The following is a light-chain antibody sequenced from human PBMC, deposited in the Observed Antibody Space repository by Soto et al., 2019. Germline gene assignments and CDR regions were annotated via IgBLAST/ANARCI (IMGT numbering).Light chain of an antibody. CDR2: AAS. J-gene: IGKJ1*01. Sequence: DIQLTQSPSFLSASVGDRVTITCRASQGISGYLVWYQQKPGKAPKLLIYAASILQSGVPSRFSGSGSGTEFTLTISSLQPEDFATYYCQQLNSYPLTFGQGTKVEIK. V-gene: IGKV1-9*01. CDR3: QQLNSYPLT. CDR1: QGISGY.